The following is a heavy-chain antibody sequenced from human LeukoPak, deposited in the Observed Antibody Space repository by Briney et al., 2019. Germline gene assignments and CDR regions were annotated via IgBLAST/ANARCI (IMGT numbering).Heavy chain of an antibody. CDR1: GYTFTSYA. CDR2: INAGNGNA. CDR3: ARVSSGWYGYLDY. Sequence: ASVKVSCKASGYTFTSYAMHWVRQAPGQRLEWMGWINAGNGNATYTQKFRDRVTFTRDTSASTAYMDLSSLGSEDTAVYYCARVSSGWYGYLDYWGQGTPVIVSS. D-gene: IGHD6-13*01. J-gene: IGHJ4*02. V-gene: IGHV1-3*01.